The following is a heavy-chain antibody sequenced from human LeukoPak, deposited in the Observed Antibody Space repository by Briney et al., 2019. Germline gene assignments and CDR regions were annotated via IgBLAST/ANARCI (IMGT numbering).Heavy chain of an antibody. J-gene: IGHJ4*02. CDR3: ARLRAAAGSFDY. V-gene: IGHV3-33*08. Sequence: GRSLRLSCAASGFTFSSYGMHWVRQAPGKGLEWVAVIWYGGSNKYYADSVKGRFTISRDNSKNTLYLQMNSLRAEDTAVYYCARLRAAAGSFDYWGQGTLVTVSS. D-gene: IGHD6-13*01. CDR2: IWYGGSNK. CDR1: GFTFSSYG.